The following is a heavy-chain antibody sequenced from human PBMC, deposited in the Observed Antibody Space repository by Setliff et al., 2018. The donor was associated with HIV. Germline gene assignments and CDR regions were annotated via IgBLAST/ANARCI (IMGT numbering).Heavy chain of an antibody. CDR3: ARGGGIVVVPAAKGVWFDP. V-gene: IGHV4-38-2*01. CDR1: GYSISSGYY. D-gene: IGHD2-2*01. J-gene: IGHJ5*02. CDR2: IYHSGST. Sequence: PSETLSLTCAVSGYSISSGYYWGWIRQPPGKGLEWIGSIYHSGSTYYNPSLKSRVTISVDTSKNQFSLKLSSVTAADTAVYYCARGGGIVVVPAAKGVWFDPWGQGTLVTVSS.